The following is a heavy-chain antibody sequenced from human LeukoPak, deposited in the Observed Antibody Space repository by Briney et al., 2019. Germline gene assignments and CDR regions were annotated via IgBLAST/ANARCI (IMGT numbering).Heavy chain of an antibody. D-gene: IGHD3-3*01. CDR1: GGSISSGSYY. CDR3: ARHLSGYDFWSGPALDY. Sequence: PSQTLSLTCTVSGGSISSGSYYWSWIRQPAGKGLEWIGRIYTSGSTNYNPSLKSRVTISVDTSKNQFSLKLSSVTAADTAVYYCARHLSGYDFWSGPALDYWGQGTLVTVSS. J-gene: IGHJ4*02. V-gene: IGHV4-61*02. CDR2: IYTSGST.